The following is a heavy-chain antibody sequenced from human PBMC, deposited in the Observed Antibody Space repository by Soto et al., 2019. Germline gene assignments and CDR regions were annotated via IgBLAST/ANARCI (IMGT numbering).Heavy chain of an antibody. J-gene: IGHJ6*02. CDR2: ISAYNGNT. Sequence: QVQLVQSGAEVKKPGASVKVSCKASGYTFTSYGISWVRQAPGQGLEWMGWISAYNGNTNYAQKHQGRVTRTTDTSTSTAYMEQRSLGSDDTAVYYCARDMEDIVVVVASYYYGMDVWGQGTTVTVSS. V-gene: IGHV1-18*01. D-gene: IGHD2-15*01. CDR1: GYTFTSYG. CDR3: ARDMEDIVVVVASYYYGMDV.